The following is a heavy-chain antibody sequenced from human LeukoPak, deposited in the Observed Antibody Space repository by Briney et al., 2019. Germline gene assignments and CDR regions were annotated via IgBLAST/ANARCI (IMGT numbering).Heavy chain of an antibody. CDR1: GLTFSNFP. V-gene: IGHV3-30*02. D-gene: IGHD3-22*01. CDR2: IQDDGATT. J-gene: IGHJ4*02. CDR3: ATQSITLVVVISPFDY. Sequence: TGGSLRLSCAASGLTFSNFPMHWVRQAPGKGLEWVALIQDDGATTNYVDSVRGRFTISRDNSKSTVYLLMNSLKPDDTAVYYCATQSITLVVVISPFDYWGQGTLVTVSS.